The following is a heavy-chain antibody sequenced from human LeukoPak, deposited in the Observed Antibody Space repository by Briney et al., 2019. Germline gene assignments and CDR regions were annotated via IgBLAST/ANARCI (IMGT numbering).Heavy chain of an antibody. D-gene: IGHD5-12*01. J-gene: IGHJ3*02. CDR2: FDPEDGET. Sequence: ASVKVSCKVSGYTLTELSMHWVRQAPGKGLEWMGGFDPEDGETTYAQKFQGRVTMTEDTSTDTAYMELSSLRSEDTAVYYCATYVDIVATTNTRSFDIWGQGTMVTVSS. V-gene: IGHV1-24*01. CDR3: ATYVDIVATTNTRSFDI. CDR1: GYTLTELS.